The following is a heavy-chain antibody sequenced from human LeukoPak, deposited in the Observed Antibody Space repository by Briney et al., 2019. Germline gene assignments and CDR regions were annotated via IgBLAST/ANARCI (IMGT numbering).Heavy chain of an antibody. CDR3: ARGAPATTVTSFNY. V-gene: IGHV1-18*01. CDR2: ISVNNGNT. CDR1: GYTFTSYG. Sequence: ASVKVSCKASGYTFTSYGINWVRQAPGQGLEWMGWISVNNGNTNYAQKLQGRVTMTTDTSTSTAYMELRSLRSDDTAVYYCARGAPATTVTSFNYWGQGTLVTV. J-gene: IGHJ4*02. D-gene: IGHD4-17*01.